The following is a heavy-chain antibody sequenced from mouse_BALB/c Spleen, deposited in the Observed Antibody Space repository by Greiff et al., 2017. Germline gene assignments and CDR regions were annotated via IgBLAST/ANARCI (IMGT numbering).Heavy chain of an antibody. CDR3: ARDYRYAIDY. CDR2: ISSGSSTI. CDR1: GFTFSSFG. Sequence: EVQLVESGGGLVQPGGSRKLSCAASGFTFSSFGMHWVRQAPEKGLEWVAYISSGSSTIYYADTVKGRFTISRDNPKNTLFLQMTSLRSEDTAMYYCARDYRYAIDYWGQGTTLTVSS. D-gene: IGHD2-14*01. J-gene: IGHJ2*01. V-gene: IGHV5-17*02.